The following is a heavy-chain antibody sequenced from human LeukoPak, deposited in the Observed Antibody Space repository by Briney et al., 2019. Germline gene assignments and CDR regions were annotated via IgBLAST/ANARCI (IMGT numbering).Heavy chain of an antibody. CDR3: ARDYYDSSGYYSGFDY. CDR1: GFTFSSYA. D-gene: IGHD3-22*01. Sequence: GGSLRLSCAASGFTFSSYAMSWVRQAPGKGLEWVSYISSSGSTIYYADSVKGRFTISRDNAKNSLYLQMNSLRAEDTAVYYCARDYYDSSGYYSGFDYWGQGTLVTVSS. V-gene: IGHV3-48*03. J-gene: IGHJ4*02. CDR2: ISSSGSTI.